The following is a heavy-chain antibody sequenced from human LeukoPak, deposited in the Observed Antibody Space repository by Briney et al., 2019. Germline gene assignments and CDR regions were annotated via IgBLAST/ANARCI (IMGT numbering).Heavy chain of an antibody. CDR3: AKVRQFTMIVVVPDAFDI. D-gene: IGHD3-22*01. V-gene: IGHV3-23*01. CDR1: GFTFSSYA. Sequence: AGSLRLSCAASGFTFSSYAMSWVRQAPGKGLEWVSAISGSGGSTYYADSVKGRFTISRDNSKNTLHLQMNSLRAEATAVYYCAKVRQFTMIVVVPDAFDIWGQGTMVTVSS. CDR2: ISGSGGST. J-gene: IGHJ3*02.